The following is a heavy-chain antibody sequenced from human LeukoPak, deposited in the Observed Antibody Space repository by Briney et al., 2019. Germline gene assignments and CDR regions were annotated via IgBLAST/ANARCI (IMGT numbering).Heavy chain of an antibody. CDR1: GYTFTSYY. CDR2: INPSGGST. J-gene: IGHJ4*02. V-gene: IGHV1-46*01. D-gene: IGHD7-27*01. CDR3: ARGSNWRFDY. Sequence: GSVNVSCKASGYTFTSYYMHWVRQAPGQGLECMGLINPSGGSTNYAQKFQDRVTMTRDTSTSTVYMDLSSLRSEDTAVYYCARGSNWRFDYWGQGTLVTVSS.